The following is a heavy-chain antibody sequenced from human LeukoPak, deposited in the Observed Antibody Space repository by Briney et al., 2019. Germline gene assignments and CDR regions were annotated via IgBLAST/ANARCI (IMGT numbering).Heavy chain of an antibody. CDR2: INVNSRTT. Sequence: GGSLRLSCGGSGISSNNMSWFRQSPGKGLDWVSYINVNSRTTYYADSVKGRFTISRDNAKSSLYLQMNSLQVEDTAIYYCAADDFYGSLPVWGQGTLVAVSS. CDR3: AADDFYGSLPV. CDR1: GISSNN. J-gene: IGHJ3*01. V-gene: IGHV3-48*04. D-gene: IGHD2-15*01.